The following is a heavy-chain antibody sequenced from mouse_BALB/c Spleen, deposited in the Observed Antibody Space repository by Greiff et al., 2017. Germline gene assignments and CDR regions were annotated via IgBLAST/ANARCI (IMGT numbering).Heavy chain of an antibody. CDR3: ARETTARDYFDY. V-gene: IGHV1-80*01. D-gene: IGHD1-2*01. CDR1: GYAFSSYW. Sequence: QVHVKQSGAELVRPGSSVKISCKASGYAFSSYWMNWVKQRPGQGLEWIGQIYPGDGDTNYNGKFKGKATLTADKSSSTAYMQLSSLTSEDSAVYFCARETTARDYFDYWGQGTTLTVSS. J-gene: IGHJ2*01. CDR2: IYPGDGDT.